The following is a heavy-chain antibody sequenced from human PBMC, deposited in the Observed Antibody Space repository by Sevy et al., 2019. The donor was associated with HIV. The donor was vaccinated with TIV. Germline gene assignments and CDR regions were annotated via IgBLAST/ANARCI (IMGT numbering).Heavy chain of an antibody. V-gene: IGHV3-30-3*01. CDR3: ARVNTSGYHGIDY. Sequence: GRSLRLSCAVSGFTFSTYALHWVRQAPGKGLEWVALISYDGSNKFYSDSVKGRFTISRDNSKKTLFLQMDSLRVEDMGVYFCARVNTSGYHGIDYWGQGTLVTVSS. J-gene: IGHJ4*02. D-gene: IGHD3-22*01. CDR1: GFTFSTYA. CDR2: ISYDGSNK.